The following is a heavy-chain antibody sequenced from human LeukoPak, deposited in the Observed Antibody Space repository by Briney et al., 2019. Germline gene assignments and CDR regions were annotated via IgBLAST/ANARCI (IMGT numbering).Heavy chain of an antibody. Sequence: GGSLRLSCAASGFTFSNAWMTWVRQVPGKGLEWVGRIYSKTDGGRTDYAAPVKGRFTIYRDNAKNSLYLEMNSLRAEDTAVFYRARDRSEVTVFPSAFDVWGHGTMVTVSS. J-gene: IGHJ3*01. V-gene: IGHV3-15*01. CDR3: ARDRSEVTVFPSAFDV. D-gene: IGHD2-21*02. CDR1: GFTFSNAW. CDR2: IYSKTDGGRT.